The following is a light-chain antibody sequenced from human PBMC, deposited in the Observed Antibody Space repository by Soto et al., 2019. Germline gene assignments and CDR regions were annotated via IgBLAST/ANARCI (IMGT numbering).Light chain of an antibody. CDR2: SDV. J-gene: IGLJ3*02. Sequence: QSVLTQPPSVSAAPGQRVTISCTGSSSNIGAGYDVHWYQQLPGTAPKLLIYSDVHRPSGVPDRFSGSKSGTSASLAITGLQAEDEADDYCQSYDSSLSDGVFGGGTKLTVL. V-gene: IGLV1-40*01. CDR1: SSNIGAGYD. CDR3: QSYDSSLSDGV.